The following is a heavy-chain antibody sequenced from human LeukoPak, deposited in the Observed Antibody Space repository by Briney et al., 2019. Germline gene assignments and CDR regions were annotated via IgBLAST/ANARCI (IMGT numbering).Heavy chain of an antibody. V-gene: IGHV4-34*01. CDR1: GGSFSGYY. Sequence: SETLSLTCAVYGGSFSGYYWSWIRQPPGKGLEWIGEINYSGSTNYNPSLKSRVTISVDTSKNQFSLKLSSVTAADTAVYYCARGLRSTHGQLYRKKYGMDVWGQGTTVTVSS. CDR2: INYSGST. J-gene: IGHJ6*02. D-gene: IGHD5-18*01. CDR3: ARGLRSTHGQLYRKKYGMDV.